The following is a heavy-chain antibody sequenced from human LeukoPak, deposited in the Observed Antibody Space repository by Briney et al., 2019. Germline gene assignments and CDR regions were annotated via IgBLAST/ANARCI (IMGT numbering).Heavy chain of an antibody. J-gene: IGHJ4*02. CDR2: IKQDGSEK. CDR3: ARGAGPYCSGGSCYLEGDY. Sequence: GGSLRLSCAASGFTFSSYWMSWVRQAPGKGLEWVANIKQDGSEKYYVDSVKGRSTISRDNAKNSLYLQMNSLRAEDTAVYYCARGAGPYCSGGSCYLEGDYWGQGTLVTVSS. CDR1: GFTFSSYW. V-gene: IGHV3-7*05. D-gene: IGHD2-15*01.